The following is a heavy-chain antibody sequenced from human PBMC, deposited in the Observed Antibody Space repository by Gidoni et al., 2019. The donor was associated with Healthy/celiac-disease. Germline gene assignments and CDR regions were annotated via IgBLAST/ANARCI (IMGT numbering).Heavy chain of an antibody. CDR3: ARGPYYYGSGSYPDY. CDR1: GFTFSSYA. CDR2: ISYDGSNK. J-gene: IGHJ4*02. D-gene: IGHD3-10*01. V-gene: IGHV3-30-3*01. Sequence: QVQLVESGGGVVQPGRSLRLSCAASGFTFSSYAMHWVRQAPGKGLEWVAVISYDGSNKYYADSVKGRFTISRDNSKNTLYLQMNSLRAEDTAVYYCARGPYYYGSGSYPDYWGQGTLVTVSS.